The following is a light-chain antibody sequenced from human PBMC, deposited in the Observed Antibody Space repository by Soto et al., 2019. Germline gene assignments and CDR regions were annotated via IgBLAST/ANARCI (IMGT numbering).Light chain of an antibody. V-gene: IGKV2-28*01. CDR2: LGS. Sequence: DIVMTQSPLSLPVTPGEPASISCRSSQSLLHSNGYNYLDWYLQKPGQSPQLLIYLGSTRASGVPDRFSGSGSGTDFTLKISRVEAEDVGVHFCMQALQTPWTFGQGTKVDIK. J-gene: IGKJ1*01. CDR1: QSLLHSNGYNY. CDR3: MQALQTPWT.